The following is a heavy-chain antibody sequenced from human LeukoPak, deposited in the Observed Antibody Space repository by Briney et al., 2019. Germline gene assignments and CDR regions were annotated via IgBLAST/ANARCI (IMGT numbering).Heavy chain of an antibody. CDR1: GGSISSGDYY. CDR2: IYYSGST. V-gene: IGHV4-30-4*01. J-gene: IGHJ4*02. Sequence: PSETLSLTCIVPGGSISSGDYYWSWIRQPAGKGLEWIGYIYYSGSTYYNPSLKSQAIISVETSKNQFSLKLSSVTAADTAVYYCARHPSFDYWGQGTLVTVSS. CDR3: ARHPSFDY.